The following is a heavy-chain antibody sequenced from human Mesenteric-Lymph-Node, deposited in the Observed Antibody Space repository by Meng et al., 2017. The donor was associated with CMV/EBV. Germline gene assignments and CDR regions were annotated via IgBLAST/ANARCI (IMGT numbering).Heavy chain of an antibody. Sequence: GESLKISCAASGFTFSGSAMHWVRQASGKGLEWVGRIRSKANSYATAYAASVKGRFTISRDDSKNTAYLQMNSLKTEDTAVYYCTRPVDSSADAFDIWGQGTMVTVSS. V-gene: IGHV3-73*01. CDR3: TRPVDSSADAFDI. D-gene: IGHD3-22*01. CDR1: GFTFSGSA. J-gene: IGHJ3*02. CDR2: IRSKANSYAT.